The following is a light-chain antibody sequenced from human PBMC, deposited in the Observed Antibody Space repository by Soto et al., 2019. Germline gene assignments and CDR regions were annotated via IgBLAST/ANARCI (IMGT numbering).Light chain of an antibody. CDR2: DAS. CDR3: QQYNSYPVT. V-gene: IGKV1-5*01. J-gene: IGKJ4*01. CDR1: QSISSW. Sequence: ESQETQSPSSPSSSSRDKGTLTCRASQSISSWLAWYQQRPGRAPEVLIYDASSLESGVPSRFSGSGSGTEFTLTISSLQPDDFATYSCQQYNSYPVTFGGGTKV.